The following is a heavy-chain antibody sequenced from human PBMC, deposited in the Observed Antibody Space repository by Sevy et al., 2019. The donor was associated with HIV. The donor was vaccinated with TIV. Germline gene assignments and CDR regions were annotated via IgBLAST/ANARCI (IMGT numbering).Heavy chain of an antibody. D-gene: IGHD1-26*01. CDR2: IWFDGSEK. CDR3: ARGQGDDYNYGLDV. J-gene: IGHJ6*02. CDR1: GFAFSTYG. Sequence: GGSLRLSCAASGFAFSTYGLYWVRQAPGKGLEWVAVIWFDGSEKYYADSVKGRFTISRDNSKNTLYLQMNSLTAADTAVYYCARGQGDDYNYGLDVWGQGTKVTVSS. V-gene: IGHV3-33*01.